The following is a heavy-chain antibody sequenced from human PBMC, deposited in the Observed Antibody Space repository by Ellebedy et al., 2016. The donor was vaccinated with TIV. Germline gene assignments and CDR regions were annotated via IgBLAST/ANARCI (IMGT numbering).Heavy chain of an antibody. J-gene: IGHJ6*02. Sequence: AASVKVSCKASGYTFTSYDINWVRQATGQGLEWMGWMNPNSGNTEDAQKFQGRVTMTRNTSITTAFMELSSLRAEDTAVYYCAREYYYGMDVWGQGTTVTVSS. CDR1: GYTFTSYD. CDR3: AREYYYGMDV. CDR2: MNPNSGNT. V-gene: IGHV1-8*01.